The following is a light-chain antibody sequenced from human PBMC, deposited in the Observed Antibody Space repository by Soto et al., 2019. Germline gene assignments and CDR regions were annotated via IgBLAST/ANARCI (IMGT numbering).Light chain of an antibody. CDR2: DAS. Sequence: DIQMTQSPSSLSASVGDRVTITCQASQDISNYLNWYQQKPGKAPKLLIYDASNLETGVPSRFSGSGSGTDFTFTIKNLLPEDFATYYCQQSSSSPPITFGQGTRLDI. V-gene: IGKV1-33*01. CDR1: QDISNY. J-gene: IGKJ5*01. CDR3: QQSSSSPPIT.